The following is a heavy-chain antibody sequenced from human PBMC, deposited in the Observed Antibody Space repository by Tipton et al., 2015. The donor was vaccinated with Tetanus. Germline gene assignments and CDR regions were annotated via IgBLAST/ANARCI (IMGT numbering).Heavy chain of an antibody. J-gene: IGHJ3*02. Sequence: TLSLTCSVSNGSISSGGYYWGWIRHHPGRGLEWIASISNSGTSYNNPSFRSRVTISVDTSKNQFSLKLNSVTAADTAVYYCARRGDYVVYYESSGYLWGAAFDIWGQGTMVSVSA. CDR2: ISNSGTS. V-gene: IGHV4-39*01. CDR1: NGSISSGGYY. CDR3: ARRGDYVVYYESSGYLWGAAFDI. D-gene: IGHD3-22*01.